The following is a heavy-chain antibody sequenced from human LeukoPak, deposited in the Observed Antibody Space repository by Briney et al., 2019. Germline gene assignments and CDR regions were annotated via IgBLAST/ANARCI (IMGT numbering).Heavy chain of an antibody. CDR3: TTLGYHLDS. J-gene: IGHJ4*02. Sequence: GGSLRLSCAASGFDFGAYEMNWVRQAPGKGLEWVAYFAGSDTTKYYADPVRGRFTISRDNAKNSLYLQMNSLRAEDTALYYCTTLGYHLDSWGQGTLVTVSS. CDR1: GFDFGAYE. V-gene: IGHV3-48*03. D-gene: IGHD3-22*01. CDR2: FAGSDTTK.